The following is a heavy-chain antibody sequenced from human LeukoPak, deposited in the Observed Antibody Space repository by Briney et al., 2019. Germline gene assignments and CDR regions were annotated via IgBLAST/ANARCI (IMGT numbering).Heavy chain of an antibody. J-gene: IGHJ4*02. CDR1: GYTFTSYG. D-gene: IGHD3-22*01. V-gene: IGHV1-18*01. CDR3: ARVGVYDSSGYLDY. CDR2: ISAYNGNT. Sequence: AASVKVSCKASGYTFTSYGISWVRQAPGQGLEWMGWISAYNGNTNYAQKLQGRVTMTTVTSTSTAYMELRSLRSDDTAVYYCARVGVYDSSGYLDYWGQGTLVTVSS.